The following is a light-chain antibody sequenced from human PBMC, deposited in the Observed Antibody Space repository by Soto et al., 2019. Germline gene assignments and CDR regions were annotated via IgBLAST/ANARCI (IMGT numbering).Light chain of an antibody. CDR1: QSVSNN. Sequence: EIVMTQSPATLSVSPGERATLSCRASQSVSNNLAWYQQKPAQVPRLLIYGASTRATGIPARFSGSGSGTEFTLTISSLQSEDFAVYYCQQYNNWPWTFGQGTK. CDR3: QQYNNWPWT. CDR2: GAS. J-gene: IGKJ1*01. V-gene: IGKV3-15*01.